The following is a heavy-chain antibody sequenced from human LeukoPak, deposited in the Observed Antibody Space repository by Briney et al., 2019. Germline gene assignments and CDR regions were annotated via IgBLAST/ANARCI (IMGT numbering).Heavy chain of an antibody. CDR3: ARETSSAEYFQH. J-gene: IGHJ1*01. CDR2: INPSGGST. Sequence: ASVKVSCKASGYTFTSHYMHWVRQAPGQGLEWMGIINPSGGSTSYAQKFQGRVTMTRDTSTSTVYMELSSLRSEDTAVYYCARETSSAEYFQHWGQGTLVTVSS. CDR1: GYTFTSHY. V-gene: IGHV1-46*01.